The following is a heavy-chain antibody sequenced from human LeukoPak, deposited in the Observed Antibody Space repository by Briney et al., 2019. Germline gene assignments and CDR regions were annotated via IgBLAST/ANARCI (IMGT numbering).Heavy chain of an antibody. J-gene: IGHJ4*02. D-gene: IGHD5-18*01. CDR3: AKDRGYSYGRGLYYFDY. Sequence: GGSLRLPCAASGFTFDDYAIHWVRQAPGKGLEWVSLISGDSGSTYYADSVKGGFTISRDNIKNSLYLQMNSLRTEDTALYYCAKDRGYSYGRGLYYFDYWGQGTLVTVSS. V-gene: IGHV3-43*02. CDR2: ISGDSGST. CDR1: GFTFDDYA.